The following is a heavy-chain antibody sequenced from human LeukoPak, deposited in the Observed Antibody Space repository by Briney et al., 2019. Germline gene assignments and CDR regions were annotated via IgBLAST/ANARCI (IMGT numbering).Heavy chain of an antibody. CDR2: IKQDGSEK. CDR1: GFTFRSYW. J-gene: IGHJ4*02. D-gene: IGHD3-16*01. V-gene: IGHV3-7*01. CDR3: ARDGAPFDS. Sequence: GGSLRLSCVASGFTFRSYWMSWVRQPPGKGLEWVANIKQDGSEKYYVDSVRGRFPISRDNAKNSVFLQMTSLRAEDTAVYYCARDGAPFDSWGQGTLVTVSS.